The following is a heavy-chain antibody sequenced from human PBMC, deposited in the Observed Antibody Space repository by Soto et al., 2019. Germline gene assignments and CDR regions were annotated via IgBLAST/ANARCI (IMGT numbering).Heavy chain of an antibody. CDR3: ARTPDYDILTGYEYYYYYYMDV. J-gene: IGHJ6*03. D-gene: IGHD3-9*01. CDR1: GFTFSSYW. CDR2: IKQDGSEK. V-gene: IGHV3-7*01. Sequence: EVQLVESGGGLVQPGGSLRLSCAASGFTFSSYWMSWVRQAPGKGLEWVANIKQDGSEKYYVDSVKGRFTISRDNAKKSLYLQMNSLRAEDTAVYYCARTPDYDILTGYEYYYYYYMDVWGKGTTVTVSS.